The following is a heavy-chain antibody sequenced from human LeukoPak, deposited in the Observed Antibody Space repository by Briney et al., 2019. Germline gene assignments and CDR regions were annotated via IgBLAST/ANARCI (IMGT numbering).Heavy chain of an antibody. J-gene: IGHJ4*02. D-gene: IGHD3-22*01. CDR3: ARQDSSAYYFDY. CDR1: GGSISSSSYY. Sequence: SETLSLTCTVSGGSISSSSYYWGWIRQPPGKGLEWIGSIYYSGSTYYNPSLKRRVTISVDTSKNQFSLKLSSVTAADTAVYYCARQDSSAYYFDYWGQGTLVTVSS. V-gene: IGHV4-39*01. CDR2: IYYSGST.